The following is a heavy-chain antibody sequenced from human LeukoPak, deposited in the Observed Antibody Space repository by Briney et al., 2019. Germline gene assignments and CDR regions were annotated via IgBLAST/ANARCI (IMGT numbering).Heavy chain of an antibody. CDR3: ARESTTVAGTFNY. Sequence: SQTLSLTCAVYGGSFSGYYWSWIRQPPGNGLDWIGEINNSGSTNYNPSLKSRVTISVDTSKNQFSLKLSSLTAADTAMYYCARESTTVAGTFNYWGQGTLVTVSS. V-gene: IGHV4-34*01. D-gene: IGHD6-19*01. J-gene: IGHJ4*02. CDR1: GGSFSGYY. CDR2: INNSGST.